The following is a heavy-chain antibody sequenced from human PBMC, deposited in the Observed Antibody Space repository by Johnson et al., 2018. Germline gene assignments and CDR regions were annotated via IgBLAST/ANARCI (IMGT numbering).Heavy chain of an antibody. CDR3: ASGSGSYYQYYYYGMDV. J-gene: IGHJ6*02. CDR2: IYYSGST. D-gene: IGHD3-10*01. Sequence: QVQLQESGPGLVKPSETLSLTCTVSGGSISSSSYYWGWIRQPPGKGLEWIGSIYYSGSTYYNPSLKSRVTISVDTSKNQFALKLSSVTAADTAVYYCASGSGSYYQYYYYGMDVWGQGTTVTVSS. CDR1: GGSISSSSYY. V-gene: IGHV4-39*01.